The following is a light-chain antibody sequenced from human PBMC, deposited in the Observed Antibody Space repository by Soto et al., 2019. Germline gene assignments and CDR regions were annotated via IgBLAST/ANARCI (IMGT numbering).Light chain of an antibody. CDR3: QQSYSTPRT. CDR2: AAS. CDR1: ESISGF. J-gene: IGKJ1*01. Sequence: DIQMTQSPSSLSASVGDRVTITCRASESISGFLNWYQQKPGMATKVLIYAASTLQGGVPSRFSGSGSGIDFILTISSLQPEDFATYYCQQSYSTPRTFGQGTKVEIK. V-gene: IGKV1-39*01.